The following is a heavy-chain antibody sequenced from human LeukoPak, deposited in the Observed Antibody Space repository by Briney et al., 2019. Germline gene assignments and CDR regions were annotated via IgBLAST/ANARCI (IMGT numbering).Heavy chain of an antibody. Sequence: PGGSLRLSCAASGFTSSSYAMSWVRQAPGKGLEWVSAISGRGGSTYYADSVKGRFTISRDNSKNTLYLQMNSLRTEDTAVYYCAKDSSYSYIDYWGQGTLVTVSS. CDR3: AKDSSYSYIDY. V-gene: IGHV3-23*01. J-gene: IGHJ4*02. CDR1: GFTSSSYA. D-gene: IGHD5-18*01. CDR2: ISGRGGST.